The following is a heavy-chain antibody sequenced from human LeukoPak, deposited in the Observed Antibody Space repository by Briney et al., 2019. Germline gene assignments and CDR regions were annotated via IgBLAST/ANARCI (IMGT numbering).Heavy chain of an antibody. D-gene: IGHD2-8*01. Sequence: ASVKVSCKASGYTFTGYYMHWVRQAPGQGLEWMGWINPNSGGTNYAQKLQGRVTMTRDTSISTAFMELSRLRSDDTAVYYCARGPKVMRYYYYYMDVWGKGTTVTVSS. CDR1: GYTFTGYY. CDR2: INPNSGGT. J-gene: IGHJ6*03. V-gene: IGHV1-2*02. CDR3: ARGPKVMRYYYYYMDV.